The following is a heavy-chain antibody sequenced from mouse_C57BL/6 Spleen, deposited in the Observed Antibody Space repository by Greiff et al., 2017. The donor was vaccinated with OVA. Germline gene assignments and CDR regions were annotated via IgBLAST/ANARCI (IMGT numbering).Heavy chain of an antibody. V-gene: IGHV1-52*01. CDR3: ARQEGRGYFDV. CDR1: GYTFTSYW. CDR2: IDPSDSET. Sequence: QVQLQQPGAELVRPGSSVKLSCKASGYTFTSYWMHWVKQRPIQGLEWIGNIDPSDSETPYNQKFKDKATLTVDKSSSTAYMQLSSLTSEDSAVYYCARQEGRGYFDVWGTGTTVTVSS. J-gene: IGHJ1*03. D-gene: IGHD3-3*01.